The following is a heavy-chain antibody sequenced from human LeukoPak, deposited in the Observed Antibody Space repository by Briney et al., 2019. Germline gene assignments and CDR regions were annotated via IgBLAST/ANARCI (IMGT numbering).Heavy chain of an antibody. CDR1: GFAFSSYE. V-gene: IGHV3-48*03. CDR2: ISSSGSTI. D-gene: IGHD4-17*01. J-gene: IGHJ6*04. CDR3: ARENTVTRTSYYYYGMDV. Sequence: GGSLRLSCAASGFAFSSYEMNWVRQAPGKGLKWVSYISSSGSTIYYADSVKGRFTISRDNAKNSLYLQMNSLRAEDTAVYYCARENTVTRTSYYYYGMDVWGKGTTVTVSS.